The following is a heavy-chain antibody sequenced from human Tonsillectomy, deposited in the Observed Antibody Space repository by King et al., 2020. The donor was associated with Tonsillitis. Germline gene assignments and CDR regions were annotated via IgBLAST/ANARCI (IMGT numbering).Heavy chain of an antibody. V-gene: IGHV5-10-1*03. CDR1: GYSFTTYW. J-gene: IGHJ6*02. Sequence: VQLVESGAEVKKPGESLRISCKGSGYSFTTYWISWVRHMPGKGLEWMGRIDPSESYTNYSPSFQGHVTISSDKSISTAYLQWSSLKASDTAIYYWARHWDDVDGMDVWGQGTTVTVSS. D-gene: IGHD1-1*01. CDR2: IDPSESYT. CDR3: ARHWDDVDGMDV.